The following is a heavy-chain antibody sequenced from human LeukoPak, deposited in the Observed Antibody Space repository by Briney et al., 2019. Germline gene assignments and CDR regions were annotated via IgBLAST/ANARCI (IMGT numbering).Heavy chain of an antibody. CDR3: ARSDGYSGRRYFDY. CDR1: GGSISSGGYS. J-gene: IGHJ4*02. CDR2: IYHSGST. V-gene: IGHV4-30-2*01. D-gene: IGHD2-15*01. Sequence: SETLSLTCAVSGGSISSGGYSWSWIQQPPGKGLEWIGYIYHSGSTYYNPSLKSRVTISVDRSKNQFSLKLSSVTAADTAVYYCARSDGYSGRRYFDYWGQGTLVTVSS.